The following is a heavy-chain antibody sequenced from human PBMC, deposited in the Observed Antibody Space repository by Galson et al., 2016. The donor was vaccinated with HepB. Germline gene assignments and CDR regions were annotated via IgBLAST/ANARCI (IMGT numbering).Heavy chain of an antibody. CDR3: ARASYYDSSGHDVFDI. J-gene: IGHJ3*02. V-gene: IGHV1-3*01. Sequence: SVKVSCKASGYTFTNYAMHWVRQAPGQRLEWMGWINAGNGNTKYSQKFQGRVTITRDTSASTAYMELSSPRSEDTAVCYCARASYYDSSGHDVFDIWGQGTMVTVSS. D-gene: IGHD3-22*01. CDR2: INAGNGNT. CDR1: GYTFTNYA.